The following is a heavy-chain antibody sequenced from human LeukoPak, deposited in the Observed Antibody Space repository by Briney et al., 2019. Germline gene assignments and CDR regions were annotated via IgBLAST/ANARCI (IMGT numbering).Heavy chain of an antibody. Sequence: SETLSLTCSVSGDDVSSFYWNWIRQSPGRGLEWIGNIHYSGSSIYNPSLRSRITMSIDTSKRQFFLKLTSVTAADTAVYYCVLAPNSNWFDFWGQGNPGHRLL. CDR1: GDDVSSFY. V-gene: IGHV4-59*08. J-gene: IGHJ4*02. D-gene: IGHD2-15*01. CDR3: VLAPNSNWFDF. CDR2: IHYSGSS.